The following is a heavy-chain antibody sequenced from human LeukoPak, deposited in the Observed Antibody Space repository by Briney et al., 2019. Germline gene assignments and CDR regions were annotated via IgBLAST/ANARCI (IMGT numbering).Heavy chain of an antibody. CDR2: IFGSGGTT. J-gene: IGHJ4*02. CDR1: GFTFSSYA. D-gene: IGHD6-19*01. Sequence: PGGSLRLSCAASGFTFSSYAMSWVRQAPGKGLEWVSAIFGSGGTTYYADSVKGRFTISRDNSKNTVHLQMNSLRAEDTAVYYCAPGSTKQPTTPRAVADKRYYFDYWGQGTLVTVSS. V-gene: IGHV3-23*01. CDR3: APGSTKQPTTPRAVADKRYYFDY.